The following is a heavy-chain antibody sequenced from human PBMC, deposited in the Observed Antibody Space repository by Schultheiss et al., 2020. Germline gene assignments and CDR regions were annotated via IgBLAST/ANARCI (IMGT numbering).Heavy chain of an antibody. CDR3: AREWEMTSMDFDY. J-gene: IGHJ4*02. D-gene: IGHD5-24*01. V-gene: IGHV1-2*02. Sequence: ASVKVSCKASGYTFTSYHIHWVRQAPGQGLEWMGWINTNSGGAKYAQKFQGRVTMTRDTSISTAYMELSSLRSGDTAVYYCAREWEMTSMDFDYWGQGTLVTVSS. CDR2: INTNSGGA. CDR1: GYTFTSYH.